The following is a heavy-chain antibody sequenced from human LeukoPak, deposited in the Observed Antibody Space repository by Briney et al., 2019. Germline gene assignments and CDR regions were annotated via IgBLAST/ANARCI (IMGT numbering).Heavy chain of an antibody. Sequence: PSETLSLTCAVYGGSFRGYYWSWIRQPPGKGLEWIGEINHSGSTNYNPSLKSRVTISVDTSKNQFSLKLSSVTAADTAVYYCARGCDDSSGYYQYYFDYWGQGTLVTVSS. D-gene: IGHD3-22*01. J-gene: IGHJ4*02. CDR3: ARGCDDSSGYYQYYFDY. CDR2: INHSGST. V-gene: IGHV4-34*01. CDR1: GGSFRGYY.